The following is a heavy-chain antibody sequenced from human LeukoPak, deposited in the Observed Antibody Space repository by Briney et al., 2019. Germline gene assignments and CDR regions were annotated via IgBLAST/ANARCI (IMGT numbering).Heavy chain of an antibody. CDR3: AHSGGRYYEFGDYYYGMDV. Sequence: SGPTLVEPTQTLTLTCTFSGFSLSTSGVGVGWIRQPPGKALDWLALISWNDDKRYSPSLKSRLTITKDTSKNQVVLTMTNMDPVDTATYYCAHSGGRYYEFGDYYYGMDVWGQGTTVTVS. CDR1: GFSLSTSGVG. J-gene: IGHJ6*02. CDR2: ISWNDDK. V-gene: IGHV2-5*01. D-gene: IGHD1-26*01.